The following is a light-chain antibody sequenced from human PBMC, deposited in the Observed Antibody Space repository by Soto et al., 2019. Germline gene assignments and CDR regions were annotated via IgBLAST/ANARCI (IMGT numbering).Light chain of an antibody. V-gene: IGLV2-8*01. CDR1: SSDVVGYNY. Sequence: QSVLTQPPSASGSPGQSVTISCTGTSSDVVGYNYVSWYQQYPGKAPKIMIYEVSERPSGVPVRFSGSKSGNTASLTVSGLQAEDEADYYCSSYAGTNNLVFGGGTQLTVL. J-gene: IGLJ7*01. CDR2: EVS. CDR3: SSYAGTNNLV.